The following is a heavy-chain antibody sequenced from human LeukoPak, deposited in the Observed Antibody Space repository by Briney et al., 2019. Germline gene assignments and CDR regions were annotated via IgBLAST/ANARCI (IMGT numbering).Heavy chain of an antibody. CDR3: AKDIAARYYYYMDV. J-gene: IGHJ6*03. V-gene: IGHV3-23*01. CDR2: ISGSGGST. CDR1: GFTFSSYA. Sequence: GGSLRLSCAASGFTFSSYAMSWVRQAPGKGLEWVSAISGSGGSTYYADSVKGRFTIFRDNSKNTLYLQMNSLRAEDTAVYYCAKDIAARYYYYMDVWGKGTTVTVSS. D-gene: IGHD6-6*01.